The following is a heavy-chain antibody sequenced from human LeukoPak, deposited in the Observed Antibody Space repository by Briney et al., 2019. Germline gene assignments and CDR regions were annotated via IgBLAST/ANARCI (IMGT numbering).Heavy chain of an antibody. J-gene: IGHJ4*02. CDR2: LTDSGSST. Sequence: GGSLRLSCAASGFTFSSYAMCWVRQAPGKGLELVSSLTDSGSSTYYTDSVKGRFTISRDNSRNTLYLQMNSLRAEDTAMYYCARRKGDCRTTSCTDYWGQGTLVTVSS. CDR3: ARRKGDCRTTSCTDY. V-gene: IGHV3-23*01. CDR1: GFTFSSYA. D-gene: IGHD2-2*01.